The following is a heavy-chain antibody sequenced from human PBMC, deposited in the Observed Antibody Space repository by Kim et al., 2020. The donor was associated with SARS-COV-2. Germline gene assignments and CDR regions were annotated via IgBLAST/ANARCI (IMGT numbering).Heavy chain of an antibody. CDR2: INPNSGGT. CDR3: AREYSSSSRFGLYYYYYMDV. V-gene: IGHV1-2*02. J-gene: IGHJ6*03. D-gene: IGHD6-6*01. CDR1: GYTFTGYY. Sequence: ASVKVSCKASGYTFTGYYMHWVRQAPGQGLEWMGWINPNSGGTNYAQKFQGRVTMTRDTSISTAYMELSRLRSDDTAVYYCAREYSSSSRFGLYYYYYMDVWGKGTTVTVSS.